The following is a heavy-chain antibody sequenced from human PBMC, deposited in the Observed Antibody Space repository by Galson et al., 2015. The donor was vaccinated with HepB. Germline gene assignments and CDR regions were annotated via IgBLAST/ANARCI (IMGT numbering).Heavy chain of an antibody. CDR2: IYPGDSDT. Sequence: QSGAEVKKPGESLKISCLGSGYDFAPYWIGWVRQLPGTRLEWMGIIYPGDSDTIYSPSFRVHVTMSADTSINTAYLKWRSLKASDTGLYYCARRTTVIRGPAAYGLDVWGRGAAVAVAS. CDR3: ARRTTVIRGPAAYGLDV. J-gene: IGHJ6*02. V-gene: IGHV5-51*01. D-gene: IGHD3-10*01. CDR1: GYDFAPYW.